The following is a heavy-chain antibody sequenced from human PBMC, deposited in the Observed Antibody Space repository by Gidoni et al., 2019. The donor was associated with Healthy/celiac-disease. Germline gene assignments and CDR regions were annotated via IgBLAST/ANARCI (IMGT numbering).Heavy chain of an antibody. CDR3: AREEDYDFWGGSLDAFDI. V-gene: IGHV1-69*09. D-gene: IGHD3-3*01. Sequence: VQLVQSGPGVQKPGSSGKFPCKAPGGTFSSYAISWVRQAPGQGLEWMGRIIPILGIANYAQKFQGRVTITADKSTGTAYMELSSLRSEDTAVYYCAREEDYDFWGGSLDAFDICGQGTMVTVSS. J-gene: IGHJ3*02. CDR1: GGTFSSYA. CDR2: IIPILGIA.